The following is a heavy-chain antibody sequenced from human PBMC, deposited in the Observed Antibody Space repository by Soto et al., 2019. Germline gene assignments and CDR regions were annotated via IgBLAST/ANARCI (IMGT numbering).Heavy chain of an antibody. Sequence: SETLSLTCAVSGGSISSGGYSWSWIRQPPGKGLEWIGYIYHSGSTYYNPSLKSRVTISVDRSKNQFSLKLSSVTAADTAVYYCARGDSPGSSGYYWSGWFDPWGQGTLVTVSS. CDR2: IYHSGST. J-gene: IGHJ5*02. D-gene: IGHD3-22*01. CDR1: GGSISSGGYS. V-gene: IGHV4-30-2*01. CDR3: ARGDSPGSSGYYWSGWFDP.